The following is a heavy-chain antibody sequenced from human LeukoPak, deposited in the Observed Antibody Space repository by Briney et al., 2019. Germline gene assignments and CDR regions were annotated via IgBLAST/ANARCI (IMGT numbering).Heavy chain of an antibody. J-gene: IGHJ4*02. CDR1: GGSISSSSYY. Sequence: KPSETLSLTCTVPGGSISSSSYYCGWIRQPPGKGLEWNGSIYYSGSTYYNPSPKSRVPISVDTSKNQFSLKLSSVTAADTGVYYCAGLLGEMYSSWGYFDYWGQGTLVTVSS. D-gene: IGHD6-6*01. CDR2: IYYSGST. CDR3: AGLLGEMYSSWGYFDY. V-gene: IGHV4-39*01.